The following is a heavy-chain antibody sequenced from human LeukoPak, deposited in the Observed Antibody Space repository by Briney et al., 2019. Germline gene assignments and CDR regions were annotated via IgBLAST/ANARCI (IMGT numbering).Heavy chain of an antibody. V-gene: IGHV4-59*01. CDR1: GGSISSYY. CDR2: IYYSGST. J-gene: IGHJ6*02. D-gene: IGHD6-19*01. CDR3: ARAVAGTTPYYYYYGMGV. Sequence: SETLSLTCTVSGGSISSYYWSWIRQPPGKGLEWIGYIYYSGSTNYNPSLKSRVTISVDTSKNQFSLKLSSVTAADTAVYYCARAVAGTTPYYYYYGMGVWGQGTTVTVSS.